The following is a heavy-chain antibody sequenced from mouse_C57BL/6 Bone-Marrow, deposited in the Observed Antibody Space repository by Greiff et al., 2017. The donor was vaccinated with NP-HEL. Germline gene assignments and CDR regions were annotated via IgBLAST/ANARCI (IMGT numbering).Heavy chain of an antibody. CDR2: IYPGDGDT. CDR1: GYAFSSSW. V-gene: IGHV1-82*01. J-gene: IGHJ2*01. D-gene: IGHD2-5*01. CDR3: AREGSNYPFDY. Sequence: VQLQQSGPELVKPGASVKISCKASGYAFSSSWMNWVKQRPGKGLEWIGRIYPGDGDTNYNGKFKGKATLTADKSSSTAYMQRSSLTSEDSAVYFCAREGSNYPFDYWGQGTTLTVSS.